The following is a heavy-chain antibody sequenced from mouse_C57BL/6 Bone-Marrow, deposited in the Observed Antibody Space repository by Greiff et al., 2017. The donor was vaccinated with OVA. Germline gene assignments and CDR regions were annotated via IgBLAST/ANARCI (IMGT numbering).Heavy chain of an antibody. D-gene: IGHD1-1*01. CDR3: AGWGYYGSLYYFDD. CDR2: INPGSGGT. V-gene: IGHV1-54*01. Sequence: VQLQQSGAELVRPGTSVKVSCKASGYAFTNYLIEWVKQRPGQGLEWIGVINPGSGGTNYNEKFKGKATLTADKSSSTAYMQLSSLTSEDSAVYFCAGWGYYGSLYYFDDWGQGTTLTVSS. J-gene: IGHJ2*01. CDR1: GYAFTNYL.